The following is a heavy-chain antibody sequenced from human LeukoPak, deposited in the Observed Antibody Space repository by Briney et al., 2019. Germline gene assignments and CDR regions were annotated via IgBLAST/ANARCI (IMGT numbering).Heavy chain of an antibody. CDR1: GLTFSSYS. Sequence: PGGSLRLSCAASGLTFSSYSMNWVRQAPGKGLEWVSSISSSSSYIYYADSVKGRFTISRDNAKNSLYLQMNSLRAEDTAVYYCARDGEYCSSTSCYMGYYYYYMDVWGKGTTVTVSS. V-gene: IGHV3-21*01. D-gene: IGHD2-2*02. CDR3: ARDGEYCSSTSCYMGYYYYYMDV. J-gene: IGHJ6*03. CDR2: ISSSSSYI.